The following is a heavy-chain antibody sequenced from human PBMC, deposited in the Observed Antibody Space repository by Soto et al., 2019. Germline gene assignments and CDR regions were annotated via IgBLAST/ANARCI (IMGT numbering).Heavy chain of an antibody. Sequence: SVKVTCKASGGTFSSYAISWVRQAPGQGLEWMGGIIPIFGTANYAQKFQGRVTITADESTSTAYMELSSLRSEDTAVYYCARAPFYCSSTSCYTSGWFDPWGQGTLVTVSS. V-gene: IGHV1-69*13. CDR1: GGTFSSYA. D-gene: IGHD2-2*02. CDR2: IIPIFGTA. J-gene: IGHJ5*02. CDR3: ARAPFYCSSTSCYTSGWFDP.